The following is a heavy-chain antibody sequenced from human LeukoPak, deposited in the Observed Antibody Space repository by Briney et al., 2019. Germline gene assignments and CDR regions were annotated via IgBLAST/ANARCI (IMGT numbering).Heavy chain of an antibody. CDR2: INHSGST. CDR1: GGSFSGYY. V-gene: IGHV4-34*01. J-gene: IGHJ4*02. CDR3: ARGQFGEGGFDY. Sequence: SETLSLTCAVYGGSFSGYYWSWIRQPPGKGLEWIGEINHSGSTNYNPSLKSRVTISVDTSKNQFSLKLSSVTAADTAVYYCARGQFGEGGFDYWGQGTLVTVSS. D-gene: IGHD3-10*01.